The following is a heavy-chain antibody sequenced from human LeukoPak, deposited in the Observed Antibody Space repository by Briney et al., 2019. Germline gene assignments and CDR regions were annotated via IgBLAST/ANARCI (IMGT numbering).Heavy chain of an antibody. CDR3: ARQTAMGRSGDY. J-gene: IGHJ4*02. CDR1: GYTFTSYW. CDR2: IDPSDSET. Sequence: GESLKISCKASGYTFTSYWIGWVRQMPGKGLEWMGIIDPSDSETRYTPSFQRQVTISADKSLSTAYLQWNSLKASDTAMYYCARQTAMGRSGDYWGQGTLVTVSS. V-gene: IGHV5-51*01. D-gene: IGHD5-18*01.